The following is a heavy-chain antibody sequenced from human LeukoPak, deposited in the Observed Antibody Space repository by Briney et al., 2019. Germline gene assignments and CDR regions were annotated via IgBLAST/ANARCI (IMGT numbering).Heavy chain of an antibody. V-gene: IGHV3-66*01. CDR3: ARDRGGSYLYYFDY. CDR2: IYSGDTT. Sequence: GGSLRLSCAASGFTVSSNYMSWVRQAPGKGLEWVSVIYSGDTTYYADSVKGRFTISRGNSKNTLYLQMSSLRAEDTAVYYCARDRGGSYLYYFDYWGQGTLVTVSS. D-gene: IGHD1-26*01. CDR1: GFTVSSNY. J-gene: IGHJ4*02.